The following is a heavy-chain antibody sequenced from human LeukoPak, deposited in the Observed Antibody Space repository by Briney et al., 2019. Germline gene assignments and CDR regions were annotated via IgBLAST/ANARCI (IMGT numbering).Heavy chain of an antibody. CDR1: GYTFTAYY. V-gene: IGHV1-2*02. CDR3: ARFLCSGGSCYGDSFDI. D-gene: IGHD2-15*01. CDR2: INPNSGGT. Sequence: GASVKVSCKTSGYTFTAYYLHWVRQAPGQGLEWMGWINPNSGGTNFAQKFQGRVTMTRDTSITTAYMELGRLRSDDTAVYYCARFLCSGGSCYGDSFDIWGQGTMVTVSS. J-gene: IGHJ3*02.